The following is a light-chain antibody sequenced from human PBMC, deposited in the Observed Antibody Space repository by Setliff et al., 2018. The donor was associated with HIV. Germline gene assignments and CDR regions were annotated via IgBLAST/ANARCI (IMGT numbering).Light chain of an antibody. CDR3: ASHRDTNTLEV. CDR1: NSDIGSHDY. J-gene: IGLJ1*01. CDR2: SVT. V-gene: IGLV2-14*03. Sequence: QSVLAQPASVSGSPGQSITISCSGTNSDIGSHDYVSWYQQHPGKAPKLIIFSVTYRPSGVSDRFSGSKSGNTASLTISGLQPEDEADYYCASHRDTNTLEVFGTGTRAPS.